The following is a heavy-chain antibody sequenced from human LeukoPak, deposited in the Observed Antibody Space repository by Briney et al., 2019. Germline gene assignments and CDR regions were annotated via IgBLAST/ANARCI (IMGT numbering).Heavy chain of an antibody. V-gene: IGHV4-39*07. J-gene: IGHJ3*02. CDR1: GGSIRSSPYY. CDR2: IYYSGST. D-gene: IGHD2-2*01. Sequence: SETLSLTCAVSGGSIRSSPYYWGWIRQPPGRGLEWIGSIYYSGSTNYNPSLKSRVTISVDTSKNQFSLSLTSVTAADTAVYYCAREDAQEGTNAFDIWGQGTMVTVSS. CDR3: AREDAQEGTNAFDI.